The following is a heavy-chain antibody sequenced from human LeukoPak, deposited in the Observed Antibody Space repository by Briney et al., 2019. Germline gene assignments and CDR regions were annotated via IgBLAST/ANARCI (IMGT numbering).Heavy chain of an antibody. V-gene: IGHV3-21*05. CDR3: ARDHNYAFDN. J-gene: IGHJ4*02. CDR1: GFPFIEYS. Sequence: GGSLRLSCTASGFPFIEYSMNWVRQAPGKGLEWISYIGIDSGDTKYADSVRGRLTISADKAKNSLYLQMNSLRVEDTAVYYCARDHNYAFDNWGQGTLVSVAS. CDR2: IGIDSGDT. D-gene: IGHD1-1*01.